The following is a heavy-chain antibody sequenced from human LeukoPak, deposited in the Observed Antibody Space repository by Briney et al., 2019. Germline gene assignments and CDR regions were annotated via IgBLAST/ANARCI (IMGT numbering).Heavy chain of an antibody. D-gene: IGHD5-12*01. V-gene: IGHV4-59*08. J-gene: IGHJ4*02. Sequence: NPSETLSLTCTVSGVSLHNYYWTWIRQPPGRGLEWIGHIYYSGSTYYNPSLKSRVSISVDTSRNQFTLRLSSVTAADTAVYYCARQAWLLDYWGQGTLVTVAS. CDR2: IYYSGST. CDR1: GVSLHNYY. CDR3: ARQAWLLDY.